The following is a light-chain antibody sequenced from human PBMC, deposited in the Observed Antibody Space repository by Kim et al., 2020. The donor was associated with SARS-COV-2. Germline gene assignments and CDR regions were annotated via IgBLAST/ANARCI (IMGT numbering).Light chain of an antibody. Sequence: NFMLTQHHSVSESPGKTVTISCTRSSGSIAINYVQWYQQRPGSAPTIVIYDDNQRPSGVPDRFSGSIDSSSNSASLSISGLKTEDEADYYCQSYDSSNQGVFGGGTQLTVL. V-gene: IGLV6-57*03. CDR3: QSYDSSNQGV. CDR2: DDN. CDR1: SGSIAINY. J-gene: IGLJ3*02.